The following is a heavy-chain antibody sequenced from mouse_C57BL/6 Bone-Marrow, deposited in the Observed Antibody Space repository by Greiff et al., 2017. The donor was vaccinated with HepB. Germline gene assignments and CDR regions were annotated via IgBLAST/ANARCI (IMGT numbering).Heavy chain of an antibody. Sequence: QVQLQQSGAELVKPGASVKLSCKASGYTFTEYTIHWVKQRSGQGLEWIGWFYPGSGSIKYNEKFKDKATLTADKSSSTVYVELSRLTSEDSAVYFCARHEEDPGQLRLPFAYWGQGTLVTVSA. J-gene: IGHJ3*01. CDR3: ARHEEDPGQLRLPFAY. CDR1: GYTFTEYT. D-gene: IGHD3-2*02. V-gene: IGHV1-62-2*01. CDR2: FYPGSGSI.